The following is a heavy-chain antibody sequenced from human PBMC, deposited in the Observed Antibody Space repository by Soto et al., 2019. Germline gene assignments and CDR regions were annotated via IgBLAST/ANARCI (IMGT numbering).Heavy chain of an antibody. CDR3: ARVRDCSGGSCYRHFDY. V-gene: IGHV4-30-4*01. J-gene: IGHJ4*02. D-gene: IGHD2-15*01. CDR2: IYYSGST. CDR1: GGSISSGDYY. Sequence: QVQLQESGPGLVKPSQTLSLTCTVSGGSISSGDYYWSWIRQPPGKCRAWLGYIYYSGSTYYNPSLQSRVTISVDTSKNQFSLKLRSVPAADTAVYYWARVRDCSGGSCYRHFDYWGQGNLVTVSS.